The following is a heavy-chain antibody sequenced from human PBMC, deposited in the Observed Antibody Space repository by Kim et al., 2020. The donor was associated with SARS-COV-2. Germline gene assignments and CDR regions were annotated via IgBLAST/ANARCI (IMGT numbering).Heavy chain of an antibody. V-gene: IGHV3-48*03. CDR1: GFTFSSYE. CDR2: ISSSGSTI. D-gene: IGHD1-7*01. J-gene: IGHJ6*02. CDR3: ATARAAYELGYYYYGMDV. Sequence: GGSLRLSCAASGFTFSSYEMNWVRQAPGKGLEWVSYISSSGSTIYYADSVKGRFTISRDNAKNSLYLQMNSLRAEDTAVYYCATARAAYELGYYYYGMDVWGQGTTVTVSS.